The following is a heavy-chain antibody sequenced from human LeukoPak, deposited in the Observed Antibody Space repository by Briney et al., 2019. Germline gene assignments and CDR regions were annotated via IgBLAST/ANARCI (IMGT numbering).Heavy chain of an antibody. CDR2: ISAYNGNT. Sequence: ASVKVSCKASGYTFTSYGISWVRQAPGQGLEWMGWISAYNGNTNYAQKLQGRVTMTTDTSTSTAYMELRSLRSDDTAVYYCAREQGYSSGWYGSEYYYYYYYMDVWGKGTTVTVSS. CDR3: AREQGYSSGWYGSEYYYYYYYMDV. D-gene: IGHD6-19*01. V-gene: IGHV1-18*01. CDR1: GYTFTSYG. J-gene: IGHJ6*03.